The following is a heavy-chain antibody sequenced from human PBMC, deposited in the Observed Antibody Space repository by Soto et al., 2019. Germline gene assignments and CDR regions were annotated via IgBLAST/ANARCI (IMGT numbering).Heavy chain of an antibody. CDR2: IRSKPNSYAT. CDR1: VFTFSRSA. CDR3: TRHSYYYDSSGPPGAGFDI. Sequence: LRLSLSASVFTFSRSAMTWVRQASWKGLEWVGRIRSKPNSYATAYAASVKGRFTISRDDSKNTAYLQMNSLKTEDTAVYYCTRHSYYYDSSGPPGAGFDIWGQGTMVTVSS. V-gene: IGHV3-73*01. D-gene: IGHD3-22*01. J-gene: IGHJ3*02.